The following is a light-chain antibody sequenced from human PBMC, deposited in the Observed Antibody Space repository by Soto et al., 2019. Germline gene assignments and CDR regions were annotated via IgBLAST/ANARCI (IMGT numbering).Light chain of an antibody. J-gene: IGKJ1*01. CDR3: THYNRYSEA. V-gene: IGKV1-5*03. CDR1: QTISSW. CDR2: KAS. Sequence: DIQMTQAPSTLSGSVGDRVTITCRASQTISSWLAWYQQKPGKAPKLLIYKASTLKSGVPSRFSGSGSGKEFTLTISSLQPDDFATYYCTHYNRYSEAFVQGIKVDIX.